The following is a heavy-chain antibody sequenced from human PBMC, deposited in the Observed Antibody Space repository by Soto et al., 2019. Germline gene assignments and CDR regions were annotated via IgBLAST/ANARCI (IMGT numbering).Heavy chain of an antibody. CDR3: AKDRPRIFGVVFGAFDI. CDR2: ISGSGGST. Sequence: GGSLRLSCAASGFTFSSYAMSWVRQAPGKGLEWVSAISGSGGSTYYADSVKGRFTISRDNSKNTLYLQMNSLRAEDTAVYYCAKDRPRIFGVVFGAFDIWGQGTMVTVSS. D-gene: IGHD3-3*01. J-gene: IGHJ3*02. CDR1: GFTFSSYA. V-gene: IGHV3-23*01.